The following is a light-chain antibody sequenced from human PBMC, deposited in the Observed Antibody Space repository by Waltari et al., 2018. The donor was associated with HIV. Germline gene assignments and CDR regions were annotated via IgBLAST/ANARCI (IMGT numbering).Light chain of an antibody. CDR2: GSS. V-gene: IGKV3-15*01. CDR1: QSVSSN. Sequence: EIVMTQSPATLSVSPGERDTLSCRSSQSVSSNLACYPQKPGQAPRLLIYGSSTRATGIPARFSGSGSGTEFTLTISSLQSEDFAVYYCQQYNNWSRTFGQGTKVEIK. J-gene: IGKJ1*01. CDR3: QQYNNWSRT.